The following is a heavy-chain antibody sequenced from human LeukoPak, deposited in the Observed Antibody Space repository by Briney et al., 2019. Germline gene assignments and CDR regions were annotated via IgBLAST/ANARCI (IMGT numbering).Heavy chain of an antibody. CDR3: VRDRSYFDASGYPIPFFDD. V-gene: IGHV4-59*11. D-gene: IGHD3-22*01. CDR2: VYYSGST. J-gene: IGHJ4*02. Sequence: SETLLLTFCIPVDPITNPYWKWIRQSPGKGLEWIGHVYYSGSTDYNPSLKSRVIISIDSSKTQFSLRLSSVTAADTAVYYCVRDRSYFDASGYPIPFFDDWGRGIRVSVSS. CDR1: VDPITNPY.